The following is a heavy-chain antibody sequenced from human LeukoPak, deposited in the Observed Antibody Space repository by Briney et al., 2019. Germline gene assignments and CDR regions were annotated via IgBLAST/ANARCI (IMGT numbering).Heavy chain of an antibody. CDR3: GRGLGGSYYYYGMDV. D-gene: IGHD1-26*01. Sequence: GGSLRLSCAASGFIFSTYSMNWVRQAPGKGLEWVSYISGSSSTIYYADSVRGRFTISRDNAKNSLYLQMSSLRDEDTAVYYCGRGLGGSYYYYGMDVWGQGTTVTVSS. J-gene: IGHJ6*02. V-gene: IGHV3-48*02. CDR1: GFIFSTYS. CDR2: ISGSSSTI.